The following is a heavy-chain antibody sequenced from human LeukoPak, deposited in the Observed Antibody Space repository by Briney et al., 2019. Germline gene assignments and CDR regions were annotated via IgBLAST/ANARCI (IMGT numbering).Heavy chain of an antibody. Sequence: PSETLSLTCSVSGDSTTSRDSYWGWIRQPPGKGLEWIGSLYSDGSIYYNPSLKSRVTISVEKSRNLFSLRLSSVTAADTALYYCASRRDTTMSNYFDFWAQGTLVTVSS. J-gene: IGHJ4*02. V-gene: IGHV4-39*01. CDR3: ASRRDTTMSNYFDF. CDR1: GDSTTSRDSY. D-gene: IGHD5-18*01. CDR2: LYSDGSI.